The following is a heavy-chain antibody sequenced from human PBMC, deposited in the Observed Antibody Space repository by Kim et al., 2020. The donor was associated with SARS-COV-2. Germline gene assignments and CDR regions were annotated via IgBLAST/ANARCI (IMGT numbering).Heavy chain of an antibody. Sequence: ASVKVSCKASGYTFTSYYMHWVRQAPAQGLEWMGIINPSGGSTSYAQKFQGRVTMTRDTSTSTVYMELSSLRSEDTAVYYCSSGQGYYDYGNSLQNCGQGTLFTVSS. CDR2: INPSGGST. V-gene: IGHV1-46*01. CDR3: SSGQGYYDYGNSLQN. CDR1: GYTFTSYY. J-gene: IGHJ1*01. D-gene: IGHD4-17*01.